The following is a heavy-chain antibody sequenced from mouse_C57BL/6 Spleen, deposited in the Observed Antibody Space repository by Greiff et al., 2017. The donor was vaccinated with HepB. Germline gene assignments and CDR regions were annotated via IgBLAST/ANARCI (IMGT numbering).Heavy chain of an antibody. D-gene: IGHD1-1*01. Sequence: VQLQQSGPELVKPGDSVKISCKASGYSFTGYFMNWVMQSHGKSLEWIGRINPYNGDTFYNQKFKGKATLTVDKSSSTAHMELRSLTSEDSAVYYCAREATVVAGNFDYWGQGTTLTVSS. CDR2: INPYNGDT. J-gene: IGHJ2*01. V-gene: IGHV1-20*01. CDR1: GYSFTGYF. CDR3: AREATVVAGNFDY.